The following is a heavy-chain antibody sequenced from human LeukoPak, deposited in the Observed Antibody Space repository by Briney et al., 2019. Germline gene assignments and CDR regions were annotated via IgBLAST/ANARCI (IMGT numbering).Heavy chain of an antibody. J-gene: IGHJ3*02. Sequence: SETLSLTCTVSGGSISSGGYYWSWIRQHPGKGLEWIGYIYYSGSTYYNPSLKSRVTISVDTSKNQFSLKLSSVTAADTAVYYRARVPCITIFGVVIMGAFDIWGQGTMVTVSS. V-gene: IGHV4-31*03. CDR2: IYYSGST. CDR3: ARVPCITIFGVVIMGAFDI. CDR1: GGSISSGGYY. D-gene: IGHD3-3*01.